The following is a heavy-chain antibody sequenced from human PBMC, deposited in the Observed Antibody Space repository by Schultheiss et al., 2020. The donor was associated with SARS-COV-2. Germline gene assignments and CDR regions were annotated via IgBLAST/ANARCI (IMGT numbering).Heavy chain of an antibody. J-gene: IGHJ4*02. CDR1: GFTFSNAW. D-gene: IGHD6-13*01. V-gene: IGHV3-23*01. CDR3: TTRIAAAGPLDY. CDR2: ISGSGGST. Sequence: GGSLRLSCAASGFTFSNAWMSWVRQAPGKGLEWVSAISGSGGSTYYADSVKGRFTISRDNSKNTLYLQMNSLKTEDTAVYYCTTRIAAAGPLDYWGQGTLVTVSS.